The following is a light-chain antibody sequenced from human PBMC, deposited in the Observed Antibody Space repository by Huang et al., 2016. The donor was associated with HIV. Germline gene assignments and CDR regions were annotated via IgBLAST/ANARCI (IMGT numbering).Light chain of an antibody. Sequence: DIIMTQSPDSLALSLGGRAAINCTASQSVLKTSNNKNCLSWYQLKAGQPPKCLIYWASTRESGVPDRFSGSGAGTHCTLTIASLQAEDVAVYYCHQCFDTPQTFGQGTKVEV. CDR2: WAS. V-gene: IGKV4-1*01. CDR1: QSVLKTSNNKNC. J-gene: IGKJ1*01. CDR3: HQCFDTPQT.